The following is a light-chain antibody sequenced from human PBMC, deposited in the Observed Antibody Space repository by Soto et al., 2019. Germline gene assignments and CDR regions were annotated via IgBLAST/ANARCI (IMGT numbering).Light chain of an antibody. CDR1: QTISSW. V-gene: IGKV1-5*03. J-gene: IGKJ1*01. Sequence: DIQMTQSPSTLSGSVGDRVTITCRASQTISSWLAWYQQKPGKAPKLLIYKASTLKSGVPSRFSGSGFGTEFTLTISSLQPGDFATYYCQQYETFSGTFGPGTKVDI. CDR3: QQYETFSGT. CDR2: KAS.